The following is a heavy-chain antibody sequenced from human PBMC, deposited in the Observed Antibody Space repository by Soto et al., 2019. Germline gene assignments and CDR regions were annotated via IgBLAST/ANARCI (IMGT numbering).Heavy chain of an antibody. V-gene: IGHV4-59*01. Sequence: QVQLQESGPGLVKPSETLSLTCTVSGGSISSYYWSWIRQPPGKGLEWIGFFFYSGSTSYNPSLKSRVHISIDPSGDQCSLKLNSVTAAYTAVDFCTIMTGDPVLSFDSWGQGTLVAVSS. J-gene: IGHJ5*01. CDR2: FFYSGST. D-gene: IGHD3-10*01. CDR1: GGSISSYY. CDR3: TIMTGDPVLSFDS.